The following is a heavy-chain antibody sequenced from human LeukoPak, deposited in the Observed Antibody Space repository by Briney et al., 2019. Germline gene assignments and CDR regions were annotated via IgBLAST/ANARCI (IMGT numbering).Heavy chain of an antibody. Sequence: SETPSLTCTVSGGSISSYYWSWIRQPPGKGLEWIGYIYYSGSTNYNPSLKSRVTISVDTSRNQFSLKLSSVTAADTAVYYCAGLVATSLYFDYWGQGTLVTVSS. CDR2: IYYSGST. V-gene: IGHV4-59*01. J-gene: IGHJ4*02. D-gene: IGHD5-12*01. CDR1: GGSISSYY. CDR3: AGLVATSLYFDY.